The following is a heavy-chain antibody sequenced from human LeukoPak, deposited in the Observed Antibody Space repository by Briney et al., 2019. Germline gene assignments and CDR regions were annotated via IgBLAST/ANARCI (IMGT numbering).Heavy chain of an antibody. CDR2: ISSNGGST. J-gene: IGHJ4*02. CDR1: GFTFSSYA. Sequence: GGSLRLSCAASGFTFSSYAMHWVRQAPGKGLEYVSAISSNGGSTYYANSVKGRFTISRDNSKNTLYLQMGSLRAEDTAVYYCARDVYGDYVGWGQGTLVTVSS. V-gene: IGHV3-64*01. D-gene: IGHD4-17*01. CDR3: ARDVYGDYVG.